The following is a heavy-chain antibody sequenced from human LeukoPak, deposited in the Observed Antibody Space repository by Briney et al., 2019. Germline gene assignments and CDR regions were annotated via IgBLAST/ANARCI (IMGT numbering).Heavy chain of an antibody. Sequence: PSETLSLTCTVSGGSISSSNYYWGWIRQPPGKGLEWIGKIHHSGSTYYNPSLKSRVTISVDTSKNQFSPKLSSVTAADTAVYYCARPTREYSSSSYYFDYWGQGILVTVSS. CDR2: IHHSGST. CDR3: ARPTREYSSSSYYFDY. CDR1: GGSISSSNYY. V-gene: IGHV4-39*01. D-gene: IGHD6-6*01. J-gene: IGHJ4*02.